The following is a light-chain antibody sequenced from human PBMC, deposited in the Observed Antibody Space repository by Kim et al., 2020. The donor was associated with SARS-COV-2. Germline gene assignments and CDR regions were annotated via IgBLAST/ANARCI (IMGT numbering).Light chain of an antibody. Sequence: VSLRERVSYTCRASQGVSNYLAWFQQKPGKVPKRLIYAAASLKSWVPSRFSGSGSGTEFTLTISSLQPEEFATYFCLQHHSCPLTFGGGTKVEIK. V-gene: IGKV1-17*03. CDR1: QGVSNY. J-gene: IGKJ4*01. CDR3: LQHHSCPLT. CDR2: AAA.